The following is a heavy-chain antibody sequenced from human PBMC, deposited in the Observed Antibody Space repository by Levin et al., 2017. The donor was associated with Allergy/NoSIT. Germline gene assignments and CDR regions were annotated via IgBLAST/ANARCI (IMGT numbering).Heavy chain of an antibody. CDR3: ARDGRVPAAMPAY. CDR1: GFTFSSYG. CDR2: IWYDGSNK. Sequence: GGSLRLSCAASGFTFSSYGMHWVRQAPGKGLEWVAVIWYDGSNKYYADSVKGRFTISRDNSKNTLYLQMNSLRAEDTAVYYCARDGRVPAAMPAYWGQGTLVTVSS. J-gene: IGHJ4*02. D-gene: IGHD2-2*01. V-gene: IGHV3-33*01.